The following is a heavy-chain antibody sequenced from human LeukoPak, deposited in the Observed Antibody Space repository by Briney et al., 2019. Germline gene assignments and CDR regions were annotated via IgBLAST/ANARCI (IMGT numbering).Heavy chain of an antibody. CDR3: ARYPSSDY. CDR2: IRYDGSNK. V-gene: IGHV3-30*02. CDR1: GFSFNNYG. Sequence: GGSLRLSCAASGFSFNNYGMHWVRRAPGKGLEWVAFIRYDGSNKYYSDSVKGRFTISRDNSKNTLYLQMKSLRTEDTAVYSCARYPSSDYWGQGTLVTVSS. D-gene: IGHD1-26*01. J-gene: IGHJ4*02.